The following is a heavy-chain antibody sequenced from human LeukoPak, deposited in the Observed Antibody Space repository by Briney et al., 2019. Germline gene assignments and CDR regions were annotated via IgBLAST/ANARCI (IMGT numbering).Heavy chain of an antibody. V-gene: IGHV1-18*01. CDR2: ISAYNGNT. J-gene: IGHJ6*02. Sequence: SVKVSCKASGYTFTSYGISWVRQAPGQGLEWMGWISAYNGNTNYAQKLQGRVTMTTDTSTSTAYMELRSLRSDDTAVYYCARTCSGGSCYYYYYGMDVWGQGTTVTVSS. D-gene: IGHD2-15*01. CDR3: ARTCSGGSCYYYYYGMDV. CDR1: GYTFTSYG.